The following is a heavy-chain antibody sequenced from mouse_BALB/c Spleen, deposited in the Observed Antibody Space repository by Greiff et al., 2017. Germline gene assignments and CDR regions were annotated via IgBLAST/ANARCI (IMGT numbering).Heavy chain of an antibody. CDR1: GFTFSSFG. Sequence: EVNVVESGGGLVQPGGSRKLSCAASGFTFSSFGMHWVRQAPEKGLEWVAYISSGSSTIYYADTVKGRFTISRDNPKNTLFLQMTSLRSEDTAMYYCARGGLGRDYFDYWGQGTTLTVSS. CDR2: ISSGSSTI. J-gene: IGHJ2*01. D-gene: IGHD4-1*01. CDR3: ARGGLGRDYFDY. V-gene: IGHV5-17*02.